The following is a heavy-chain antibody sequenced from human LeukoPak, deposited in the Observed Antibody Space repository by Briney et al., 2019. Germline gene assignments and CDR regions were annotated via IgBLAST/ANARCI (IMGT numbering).Heavy chain of an antibody. V-gene: IGHV4-34*01. CDR1: GGSFSGYY. CDR3: AGGPLGLRRTLGY. Sequence: PSETLSLTCAVYGGSFSGYYWSWIRQPPGKGLEWIGEINHSGSTNYNPSLKSRVTISVDTSKNQFSLKLSSVTAADTAVYYCAGGPLGLRRTLGYWGQGTLVTVSS. D-gene: IGHD5-12*01. CDR2: INHSGST. J-gene: IGHJ4*02.